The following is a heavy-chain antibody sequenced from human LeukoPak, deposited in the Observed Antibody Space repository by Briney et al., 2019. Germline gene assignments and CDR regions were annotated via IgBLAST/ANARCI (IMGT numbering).Heavy chain of an antibody. Sequence: GASLKISCKGSGYSFTSYWIGWVRQMPGKGLEWMGIIYPGDSDTTYSPSFQGQVTISADKSINTAYLQWSSLKASDTAIYYCARLDCSGGRCYSVDPWGQGTLVTVSS. V-gene: IGHV5-51*01. CDR1: GYSFTSYW. D-gene: IGHD2-15*01. CDR3: ARLDCSGGRCYSVDP. J-gene: IGHJ5*02. CDR2: IYPGDSDT.